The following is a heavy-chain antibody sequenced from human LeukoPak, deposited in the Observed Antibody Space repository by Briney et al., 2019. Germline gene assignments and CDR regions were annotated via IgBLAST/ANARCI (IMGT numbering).Heavy chain of an antibody. CDR1: GFTFSSYS. CDR2: ISSSSSYI. CDR3: AKEDYYDSSGYFDY. Sequence: GGSLRLSCAASGFTFSSYSMNWVRQAPGKGLEWVSSISSSSSYIYYADSVKGRFTISRDNSKNTLYLQMNSLRAEDTAVYYCAKEDYYDSSGYFDYWGQGTLVTVSS. D-gene: IGHD3-22*01. V-gene: IGHV3-21*01. J-gene: IGHJ4*02.